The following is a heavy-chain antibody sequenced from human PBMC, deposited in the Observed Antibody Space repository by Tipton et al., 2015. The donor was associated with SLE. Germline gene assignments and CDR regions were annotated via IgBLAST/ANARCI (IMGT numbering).Heavy chain of an antibody. CDR2: INPGGSG. V-gene: IGHV4-34*01. CDR1: GGSFSGHY. J-gene: IGHJ5*02. CDR3: ARSPPVITTTITWFDP. D-gene: IGHD2/OR15-2a*01. Sequence: QLVQSGGGLIQPGDSLRLSCAVYGGSFSGHYWSWIRQSPGKGLEWIGEINPGGSGNYNPSLKSRVSISADTSKNQLFLEMTSVTAADTAIDYCARSPPVITTTITWFDPWGQGTLVTVSS.